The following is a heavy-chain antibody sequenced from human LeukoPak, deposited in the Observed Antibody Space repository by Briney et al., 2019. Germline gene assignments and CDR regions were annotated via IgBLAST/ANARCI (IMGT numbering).Heavy chain of an antibody. J-gene: IGHJ4*02. CDR2: ISGLGGSA. V-gene: IGHV3-23*01. Sequence: GGSLRLSCAASGFTFSSYAMSWVRQAPGKGLEWVSVISGLGGSAYYADSVKGRFAISRDNSKNTLWLQMNSLRADDTAIYYCARDVEARISAAGTFDYWGQGSLVTVSS. CDR1: GFTFSSYA. D-gene: IGHD6-13*01. CDR3: ARDVEARISAAGTFDY.